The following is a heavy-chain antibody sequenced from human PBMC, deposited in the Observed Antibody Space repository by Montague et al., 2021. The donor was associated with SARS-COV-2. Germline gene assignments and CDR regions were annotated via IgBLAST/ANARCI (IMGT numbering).Heavy chain of an antibody. CDR2: IYYSGST. Sequence: SETLSLTCTVSGGSISSSSYYWGWIRQPPGKGLEWIGSIYYSGSTYYXPSLKSRVTISVDTSKNQFSLKLSSVTAADTAVYYCARGPRITMIVVVITDIWFDPWGQGTLVTVSS. J-gene: IGHJ5*02. D-gene: IGHD3-22*01. CDR3: ARGPRITMIVVVITDIWFDP. V-gene: IGHV4-39*01. CDR1: GGSISSSSYY.